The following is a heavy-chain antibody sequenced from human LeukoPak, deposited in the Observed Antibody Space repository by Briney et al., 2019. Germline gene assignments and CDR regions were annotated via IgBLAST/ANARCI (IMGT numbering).Heavy chain of an antibody. CDR1: GGSISSSSYY. Sequence: PSETLSLTCTVSGGSISSSSYYWGGIRQPQGRGVEWIVIIYYSVSTYYNPSLKSRVTISVDTSKNQFSLQLSSVTAADTAVYYCARRVYDILTGYYFLDYWGQGTLVTVSS. CDR3: ARRVYDILTGYYFLDY. CDR2: IYYSVST. D-gene: IGHD3-9*01. V-gene: IGHV4-39*01. J-gene: IGHJ4*02.